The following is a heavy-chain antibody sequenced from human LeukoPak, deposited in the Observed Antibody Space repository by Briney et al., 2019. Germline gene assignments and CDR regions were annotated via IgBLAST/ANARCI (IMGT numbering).Heavy chain of an antibody. V-gene: IGHV3-30*18. CDR1: GFTFSSFG. D-gene: IGHD3-10*01. J-gene: IGHJ4*02. CDR3: AKDLWFGEFLHY. CDR2: ISYDGSNN. Sequence: GGSLRLSCAASGFTFSSFGMHWVRQAPGKGLEWLAVISYDGSNNFYADSVRGRFTISRDNSKNTLYLQLSSLRPEDTALYYCAKDLWFGEFLHYWGQGTLVTVSS.